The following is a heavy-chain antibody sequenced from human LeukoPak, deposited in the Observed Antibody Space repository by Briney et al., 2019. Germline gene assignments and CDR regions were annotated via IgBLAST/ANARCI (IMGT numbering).Heavy chain of an antibody. Sequence: SETLSLTCAVHGGSFSGYYWSWIRQPPGKGLEWIGEINHSGSTYYNPSLKSRVTISVDTSKNQFSLKLSSVTAADTAVYYCARVQNWGPHFDYWGQGTLVTVSS. D-gene: IGHD7-27*01. J-gene: IGHJ4*02. CDR3: ARVQNWGPHFDY. CDR2: INHSGST. V-gene: IGHV4-34*01. CDR1: GGSFSGYY.